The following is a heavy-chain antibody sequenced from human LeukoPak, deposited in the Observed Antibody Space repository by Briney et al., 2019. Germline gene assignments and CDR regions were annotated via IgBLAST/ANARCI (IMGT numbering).Heavy chain of an antibody. CDR1: GLTFAGYD. CDR3: AKRADSSAHSFDY. D-gene: IGHD3-22*01. Sequence: GGSLRLSCAASGLTFAGYDMSWVRQAPGKGLEWVSTISASGDNTYYAGSVKGRFTISRDNAKNSLYLQMDSLRVEDTAVYYCAKRADSSAHSFDYWGQGTLVTVSS. CDR2: ISASGDNT. V-gene: IGHV3-23*01. J-gene: IGHJ4*02.